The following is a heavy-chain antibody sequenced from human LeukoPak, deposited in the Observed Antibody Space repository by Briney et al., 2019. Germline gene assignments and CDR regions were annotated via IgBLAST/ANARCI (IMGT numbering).Heavy chain of an antibody. J-gene: IGHJ6*03. V-gene: IGHV1-18*01. CDR2: ISAYNGNT. Sequence: ASVKVSCKASGYTFTSYGISWVRQAPGQGLEWMGWISAYNGNTNYAQKLQGRVTMTTDTSTSTAYMELRSLRSDDTAVYYCARGVSSGWVYYYYYYMDVWGKGTTVTISS. D-gene: IGHD6-19*01. CDR3: ARGVSSGWVYYYYYYMDV. CDR1: GYTFTSYG.